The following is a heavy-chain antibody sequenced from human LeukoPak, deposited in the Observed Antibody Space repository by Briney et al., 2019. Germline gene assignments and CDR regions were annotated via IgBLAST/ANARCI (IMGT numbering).Heavy chain of an antibody. CDR2: IYYSGST. V-gene: IGHV4-30-4*08. CDR1: GGSISSGDYY. Sequence: SQTLSLTCTVSGGSISSGDYYWIWIRQPLGKGLEWIGYIYYSGSTYYNPSLKSRVTISVDTSKNQFSLKLSSVTAADTAVYYCAREVVTGTTAYYYYMDVWGKGTTVTVSS. CDR3: AREVVTGTTAYYYYMDV. J-gene: IGHJ6*03. D-gene: IGHD1-7*01.